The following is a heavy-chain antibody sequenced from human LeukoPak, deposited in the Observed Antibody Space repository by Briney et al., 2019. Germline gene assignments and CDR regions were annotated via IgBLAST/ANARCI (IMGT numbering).Heavy chain of an antibody. CDR1: GGTFSSYA. CDR3: ARDKSYYGSGSYYDNWFDP. D-gene: IGHD3-10*01. J-gene: IGHJ5*02. V-gene: IGHV1-69*01. Sequence: SVKVSCKASGGTFSSYAISWVRQAPGQGLEWMGGIIPILGTANYAQKFQGRVTITADESTSTAYMELSSLRSEDTAVYYCARDKSYYGSGSYYDNWFDPWGQGTLVTVSS. CDR2: IIPILGTA.